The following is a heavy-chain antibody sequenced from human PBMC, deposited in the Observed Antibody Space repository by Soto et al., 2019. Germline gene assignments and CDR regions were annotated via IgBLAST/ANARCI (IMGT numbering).Heavy chain of an antibody. CDR1: GFTFRNYG. V-gene: IGHV3-33*01. CDR2: IWYDGSKK. D-gene: IGHD3-3*01. CDR3: ARDLCSGYYCFDS. Sequence: SLRLSCATSGFTFRNYGMHWVRRAPGKGLEWVAVIWYDGSKKYYTDSVKGRFTISRDDSMNTLYLEMNNLRVEDTAVYYCARDLCSGYYCFDSWGQGTLVTVSS. J-gene: IGHJ4*02.